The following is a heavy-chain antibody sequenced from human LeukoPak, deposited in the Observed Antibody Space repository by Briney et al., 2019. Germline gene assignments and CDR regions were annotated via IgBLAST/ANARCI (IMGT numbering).Heavy chain of an antibody. Sequence: GGSLRLSCAASGFTFSSYEMNWVRQAPGKGLEWVSYISSSGSTIYYADSVKGRFTISRDNAKNSLYLQMNSLRAEDTAVYYCAKGVKVPLLRYFSYYMDVWGKGTTVTISS. D-gene: IGHD3-9*01. V-gene: IGHV3-48*03. CDR1: GFTFSSYE. CDR3: AKGVKVPLLRYFSYYMDV. J-gene: IGHJ6*03. CDR2: ISSSGSTI.